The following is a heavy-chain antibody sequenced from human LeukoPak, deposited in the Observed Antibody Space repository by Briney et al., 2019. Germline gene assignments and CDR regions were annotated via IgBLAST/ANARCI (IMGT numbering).Heavy chain of an antibody. D-gene: IGHD3-16*02. CDR2: IYYSGST. CDR1: GGSISSSSYY. V-gene: IGHV4-39*01. J-gene: IGHJ4*02. CDR3: ARLFWGGYRAFDY. Sequence: PSETLSLTCTVSGGSISSSSYYWGWIRQPPGKGLEWIGSIYYSGSTYYNPSLKSRVTVSVDTSKNQFSLKLSSVTAADTAVYYCARLFWGGYRAFDYWGQGTLVTVSS.